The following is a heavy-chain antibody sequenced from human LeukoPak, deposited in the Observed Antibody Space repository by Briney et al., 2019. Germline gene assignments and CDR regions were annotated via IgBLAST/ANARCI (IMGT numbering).Heavy chain of an antibody. CDR1: GFTFSSYA. CDR2: ISYDGSNK. J-gene: IGHJ4*02. Sequence: PGGSLRLSCAASGFTFSSYAMHWVRQAPGKGLEWVAVISYDGSNKYYADSVKGRFTISRDNSKNTLYLQMNSLRAEDTAVYYCARDGSPRAMIEVVITTYFDYWGQGTLVTVSS. V-gene: IGHV3-30-3*01. D-gene: IGHD3-22*01. CDR3: ARDGSPRAMIEVVITTYFDY.